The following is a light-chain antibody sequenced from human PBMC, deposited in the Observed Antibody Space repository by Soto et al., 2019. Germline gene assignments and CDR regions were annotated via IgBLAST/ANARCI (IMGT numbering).Light chain of an antibody. Sequence: EIVMTQSPGTLSVSPGERATLSCMASQSVRSNLAWYQQKPGQAPRLLIYGASTRATGIPAGLSGSGSGTEFTLTISSLQSDDYAFYYCQQYNNWPPTFGQGTKVEIK. CDR2: GAS. V-gene: IGKV3-15*01. J-gene: IGKJ1*01. CDR3: QQYNNWPPT. CDR1: QSVRSN.